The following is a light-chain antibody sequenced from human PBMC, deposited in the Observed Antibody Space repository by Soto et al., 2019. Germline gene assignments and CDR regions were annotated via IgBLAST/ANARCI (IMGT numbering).Light chain of an antibody. V-gene: IGLV2-14*01. J-gene: IGLJ1*01. Sequence: QSVLTQPASVSGSPGQSITISCTGTSSDVGGYNYVSWYQQHPGKAPKFMNYDVSNRPSGVSNHFPGSKSGNTASLNISGLQAEDEADYYCSSYTSSSSPYVFGTGTKVTVL. CDR3: SSYTSSSSPYV. CDR2: DVS. CDR1: SSDVGGYNY.